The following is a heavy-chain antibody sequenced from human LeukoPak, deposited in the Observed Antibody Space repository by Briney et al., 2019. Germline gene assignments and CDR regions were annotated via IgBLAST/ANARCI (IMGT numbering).Heavy chain of an antibody. CDR2: IRQDGGEK. J-gene: IGHJ4*02. CDR1: GFTFSVYW. Sequence: GGSLRLSCVASGFTFSVYWMSWVRQAPGKGLEWVANIRQDGGEKWYMDSVKGRFTISRDNANNSLYLKLDNLRAKDSGIYYCARDRGADRFDYWGQGTQVTVSS. V-gene: IGHV3-7*03. D-gene: IGHD3-10*01. CDR3: ARDRGADRFDY.